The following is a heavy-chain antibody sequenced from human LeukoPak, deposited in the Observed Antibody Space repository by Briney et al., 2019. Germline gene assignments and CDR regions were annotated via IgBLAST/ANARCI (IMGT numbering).Heavy chain of an antibody. CDR1: GGTFSSYA. CDR2: IIPIFGTA. J-gene: IGHJ6*02. D-gene: IGHD6-19*01. V-gene: IGHV1-69*13. Sequence: GASVKVSCKASGGTFSSYAISWVRQAPGQGLEWMGGIIPIFGTANYAQKFQGRVTITADESTSTAYMELSSLRSEDTAVYYCARSLMGSGWNRPDPGAYYYYGMDVWGQGTTVTVSS. CDR3: ARSLMGSGWNRPDPGAYYYYGMDV.